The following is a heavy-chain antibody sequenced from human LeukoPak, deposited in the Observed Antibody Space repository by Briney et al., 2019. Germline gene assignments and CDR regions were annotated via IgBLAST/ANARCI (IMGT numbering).Heavy chain of an antibody. D-gene: IGHD1-26*01. CDR3: ARETSTTKSSGSYFDY. CDR2: INPNSGGT. CDR1: GYTFTGYY. Sequence: ASVKVSCKASGYTFTGYYMHWVRQALGQGLEWMGWINPNSGGTNYAQKFQGWVTMTRDTSISTAYMELSRLRSDDTAVYYCARETSTTKSSGSYFDYWGQGTLVTVSS. J-gene: IGHJ4*02. V-gene: IGHV1-2*04.